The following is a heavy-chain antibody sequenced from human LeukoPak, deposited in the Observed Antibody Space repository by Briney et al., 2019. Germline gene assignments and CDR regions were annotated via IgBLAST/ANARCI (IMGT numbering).Heavy chain of an antibody. CDR3: ARGVRDCSSTSLYYYYYGMDV. CDR1: GFTFSSYS. V-gene: IGHV3-21*01. J-gene: IGHJ6*02. Sequence: GGSLRLSCAASGFTFSSYSMNWVRQAPGKGLEWVTSISSSSSYIYYADSVKGRFTISRDNAKNSLYLQMNSLRAEDTAVYYCARGVRDCSSTSLYYYYYGMDVWGQGTTVTVSS. D-gene: IGHD2-2*01. CDR2: ISSSSSYI.